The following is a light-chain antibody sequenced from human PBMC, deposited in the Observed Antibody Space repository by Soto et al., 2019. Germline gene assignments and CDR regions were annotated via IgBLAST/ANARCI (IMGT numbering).Light chain of an antibody. J-gene: IGLJ1*01. CDR2: EVS. V-gene: IGLV2-14*01. CDR1: SSDVGGYNY. CDR3: SSYTSSSTLEV. Sequence: QAASVSGSPGQSITISCTGTSSDVGGYNYVSWYQQHPGKAPKLMIYEVSNRPSGVSNRFSGSKSGNTASLTISGLQAEDEADYYCSSYTSSSTLEVFGTGTKLTVL.